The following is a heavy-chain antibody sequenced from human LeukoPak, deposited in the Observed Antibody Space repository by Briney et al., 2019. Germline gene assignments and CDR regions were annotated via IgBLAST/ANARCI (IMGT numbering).Heavy chain of an antibody. CDR3: ARSLGQQLVTGYFQH. V-gene: IGHV3-74*01. J-gene: IGHJ1*01. Sequence: GGSLRLSCAASGFTFGNSWAHWVRQAPGKGLVWVSLINADGSTATYADSVKGRFTISRDNSKNTLYLQMNSLRAEDTAVYYCARSLGQQLVTGYFQHWGQGTLVTVSS. CDR1: GFTFGNSW. D-gene: IGHD6-13*01. CDR2: INADGSTA.